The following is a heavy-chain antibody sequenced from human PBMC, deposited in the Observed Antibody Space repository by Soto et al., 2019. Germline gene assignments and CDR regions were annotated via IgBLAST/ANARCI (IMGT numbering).Heavy chain of an antibody. CDR3: ATLGEAAGNIYYYYGMDV. D-gene: IGHD6-13*01. CDR1: GGTFSSYA. Sequence: QVQLVQSGAEVKKPGSSVKVSCKASGGTFSSYAISWVRQAPGQGLEWMGGFIPIFGPANYAQKFQGRVTITADESTSTAYMELSSLRSEDTAVYYCATLGEAAGNIYYYYGMDVWGQGTTVTVSS. CDR2: FIPIFGPA. J-gene: IGHJ6*02. V-gene: IGHV1-69*01.